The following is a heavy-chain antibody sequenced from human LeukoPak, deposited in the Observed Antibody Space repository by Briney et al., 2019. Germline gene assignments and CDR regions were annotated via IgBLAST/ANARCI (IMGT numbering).Heavy chain of an antibody. Sequence: GGSLRLSCAASGFTFSSYAMSWVRQAPGKGLEWVSVISGSGGSTYYRDSVKGRFTISRDNSKKTLYLQMNSLRAEDTAVYYCAKDGTTTITFDYWGQGTLVTVSS. J-gene: IGHJ4*02. V-gene: IGHV3-23*01. CDR2: ISGSGGST. CDR3: AKDGTTTITFDY. CDR1: GFTFSSYA. D-gene: IGHD1-1*01.